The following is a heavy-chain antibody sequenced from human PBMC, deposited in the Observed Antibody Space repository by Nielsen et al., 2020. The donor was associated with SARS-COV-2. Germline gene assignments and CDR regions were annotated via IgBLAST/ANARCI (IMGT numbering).Heavy chain of an antibody. V-gene: IGHV4-34*01. D-gene: IGHD2-2*02. CDR2: INHSGST. CDR1: GGSFSGYY. Sequence: GSLRLSCAVYGGSFSGYYWSWIRQPPGKGLEWIGEINHSGSTNYNPSLKSRVTISVDTSKNQFSLKLSSVTAADTAVYYCASPFIVVVPAAINPDFDAFDIWGQGTMVTVSS. CDR3: ASPFIVVVPAAINPDFDAFDI. J-gene: IGHJ3*02.